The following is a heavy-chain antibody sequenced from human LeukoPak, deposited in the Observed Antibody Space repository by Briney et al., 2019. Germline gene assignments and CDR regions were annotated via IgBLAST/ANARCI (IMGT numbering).Heavy chain of an antibody. D-gene: IGHD3-10*01. Sequence: SETLSLTCSVSAYSIRSDYYWGWIRQPPGKGLEWIGSFYHSGSTYYNPSLESRVTISVDTSKNQFSLKLSSVTAADTAIYYCARHGIYGSGSYYCFDPWGQGTLVTVSS. J-gene: IGHJ5*02. V-gene: IGHV4-38-2*02. CDR3: ARHGIYGSGSYYCFDP. CDR2: FYHSGST. CDR1: AYSIRSDYY.